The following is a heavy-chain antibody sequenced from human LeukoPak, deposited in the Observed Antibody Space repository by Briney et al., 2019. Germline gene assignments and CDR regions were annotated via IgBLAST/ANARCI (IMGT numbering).Heavy chain of an antibody. V-gene: IGHV1-69*05. J-gene: IGHJ5*02. Sequence: ASVKVSCKASGGTFSSYAISWVRQAPGQGLEWMGGIIPIFGTANYAQKFQGRVMITTDESTSTAYMELSSLRSEDTAVYYCARGVLRNIVVVPAAILPWFDPWGQGTLVTVSS. D-gene: IGHD2-2*02. CDR3: ARGVLRNIVVVPAAILPWFDP. CDR1: GGTFSSYA. CDR2: IIPIFGTA.